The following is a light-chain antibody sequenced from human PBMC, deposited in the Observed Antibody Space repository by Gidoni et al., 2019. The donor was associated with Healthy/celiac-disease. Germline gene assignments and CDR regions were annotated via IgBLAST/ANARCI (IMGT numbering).Light chain of an antibody. V-gene: IGKV2-28*01. Sequence: DLVMTQSPLSQPVTPGEPASISCRSSQSLLHSNGYNYLDWYLQKPGQSPQLLIYLGSNRASGVPDRFSGSGSGTDFTLKISRVEAEDVGVYYCMQALQTWTFGQGTKVEIK. CDR1: QSLLHSNGYNY. J-gene: IGKJ1*01. CDR3: MQALQTWT. CDR2: LGS.